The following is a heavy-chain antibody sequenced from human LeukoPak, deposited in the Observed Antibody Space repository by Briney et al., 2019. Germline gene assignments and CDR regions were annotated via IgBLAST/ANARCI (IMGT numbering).Heavy chain of an antibody. CDR2: INWNGGST. D-gene: IGHD5-12*01. CDR1: GFTFDDYG. CDR3: ARDPGSGYEEHFDY. J-gene: IGHJ4*02. Sequence: PGGSLRLSCAASGFTFDDYGMSWVRQAPGKGLEWVSGINWNGGSTGYADSVKGRFTISRDNAKDSLYLQMNSLRAEDTAVYYCARDPGSGYEEHFDYWGQGTLVTVSP. V-gene: IGHV3-20*04.